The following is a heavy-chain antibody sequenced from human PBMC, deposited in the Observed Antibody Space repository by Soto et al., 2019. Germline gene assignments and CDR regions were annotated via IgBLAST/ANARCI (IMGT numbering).Heavy chain of an antibody. V-gene: IGHV4-4*02. J-gene: IGHJ5*02. CDR3: ARAMTSMVRGDWFDP. CDR1: GGSISSSNW. Sequence: QVQLQESGPGLVKPSGTLSLTCAVSGGSISSSNWWSWVRQPPGKGLEWIGEIYHSGSTNYNPSLKIRVTISVDKSKNQFSLKLSSVTAADTAVYYCARAMTSMVRGDWFDPWGQGTLVTVSS. D-gene: IGHD3-10*01. CDR2: IYHSGST.